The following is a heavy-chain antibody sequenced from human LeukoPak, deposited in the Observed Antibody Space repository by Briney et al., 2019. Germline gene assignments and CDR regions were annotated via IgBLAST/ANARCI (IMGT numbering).Heavy chain of an antibody. CDR2: IIPIFGTA. CDR3: ASPNDLLGFDY. Sequence: ASVKVSCKASGGTFSSYAISWVRQAPGQGLEWIGGIIPIFGTANYAQKFQGRVTITADESTSTAYMELSSLRSEDTAVYYCASPNDLLGFDYWGQGTLVTVSS. CDR1: GGTFSSYA. J-gene: IGHJ4*02. V-gene: IGHV1-69*13. D-gene: IGHD2-8*01.